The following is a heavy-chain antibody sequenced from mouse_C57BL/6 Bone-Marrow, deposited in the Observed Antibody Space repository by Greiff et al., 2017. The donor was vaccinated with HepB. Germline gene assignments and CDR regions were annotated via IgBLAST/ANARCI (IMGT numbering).Heavy chain of an antibody. CDR3: AAYRLLLYAMDY. CDR1: GFTFSDYG. V-gene: IGHV5-17*01. J-gene: IGHJ4*01. CDR2: ISSGSSTN. D-gene: IGHD1-1*01. Sequence: EVKLQQSGGGLVKPGGSLKLSCAASGFTFSDYGMHWVRQAPEKGLEWVAYISSGSSTNYYADTVKGRFTISRDNAKNTLFLQMNSLRSEDTAMYYCAAYRLLLYAMDYWGQGTTVTVSS.